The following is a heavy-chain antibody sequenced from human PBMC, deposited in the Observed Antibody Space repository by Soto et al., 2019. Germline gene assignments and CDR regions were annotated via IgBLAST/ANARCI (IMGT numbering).Heavy chain of an antibody. J-gene: IGHJ5*02. Sequence: QVQLVQSGAEVKKHGASVKVSCKASGYTFTSYDINWVRQATGQGLEWMGWMNPNSGNTGYAQKFQGRVTMTRNTSISTAYMELSILRSEDTAVYYCARTRTILHISSPRSGFDPWCQGTLVTVSS. CDR1: GYTFTSYD. CDR2: MNPNSGNT. D-gene: IGHD3-3*02. CDR3: ARTRTILHISSPRSGFDP. V-gene: IGHV1-8*01.